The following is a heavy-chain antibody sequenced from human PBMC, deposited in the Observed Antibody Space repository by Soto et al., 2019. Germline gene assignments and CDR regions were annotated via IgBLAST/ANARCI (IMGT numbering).Heavy chain of an antibody. V-gene: IGHV1-69*13. CDR2: IIPIFGTA. Sequence: SVKVSCKASGYTFTSYAISWVRQAPGQGLEWMGGIIPIFGTANYAQKFQGRVTITADESTSTAYMELSSLRSEDTAVYYCARAPLTYYYDSSGYYRYFDYWGQGTLVTVSS. CDR3: ARAPLTYYYDSSGYYRYFDY. D-gene: IGHD3-22*01. CDR1: GYTFTSYA. J-gene: IGHJ4*02.